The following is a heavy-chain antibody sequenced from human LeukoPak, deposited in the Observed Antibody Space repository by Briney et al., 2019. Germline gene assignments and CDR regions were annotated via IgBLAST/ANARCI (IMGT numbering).Heavy chain of an antibody. CDR3: ARHFWADRSGYYTDWFDP. V-gene: IGHV4-59*08. CDR2: IYYSGST. D-gene: IGHD3-22*01. CDR1: GGSISSYY. Sequence: PSETLSLTCTVSGGSISSYYWSWIRQPPGKGLEWIGYIYYSGSTNYNPSLKSRVTISVDTSKNQFSLKLSSVTAADTAVYYCARHFWADRSGYYTDWFDPWGQGTLVTVSS. J-gene: IGHJ5*02.